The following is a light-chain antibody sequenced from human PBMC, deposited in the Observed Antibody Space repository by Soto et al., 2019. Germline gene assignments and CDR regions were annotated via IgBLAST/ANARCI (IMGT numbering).Light chain of an antibody. Sequence: ENVLTQSPGTLSLSPGERATLSCRASQSVSSSYLAWYQQKPGQAPRLLIYDASNRATGIPARFSGSGSGTDFTLTISSLEPEDFAVYYCHQRSNWPPAFGQGTKLEIK. CDR1: QSVSSSY. V-gene: IGKV3-11*01. CDR3: HQRSNWPPA. CDR2: DAS. J-gene: IGKJ2*01.